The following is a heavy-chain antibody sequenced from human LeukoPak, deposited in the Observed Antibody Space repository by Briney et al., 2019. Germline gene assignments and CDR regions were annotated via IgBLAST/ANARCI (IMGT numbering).Heavy chain of an antibody. CDR2: IYDDGRT. Sequence: GGSLRLSFAASGSTASRKNISWGSRGPGKGLEWVSLIYDDGRTYYTDSVKDRFTVSRDNSKNTLYLQMNSLRAEDTAVYYCARGDDAFDIWGQGTMVTVSS. CDR1: GSTASRKN. V-gene: IGHV3-66*01. J-gene: IGHJ3*02. CDR3: ARGDDAFDI.